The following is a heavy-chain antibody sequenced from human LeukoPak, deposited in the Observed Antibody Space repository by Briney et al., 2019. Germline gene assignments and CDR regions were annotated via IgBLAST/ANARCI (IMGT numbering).Heavy chain of an antibody. V-gene: IGHV4-59*08. CDR1: GGSISSYY. CDR2: IYYSGIT. Sequence: SETLSLTCTVSGGSISSYYWSWIRQPPGKGLEWIGYIYYSGITNYNPSLKSRVTISVDTSKNQFSLKLSSVTAADTAIYYCVRHLGYCSSAGCYPWFDPWGQGTLVTVSS. J-gene: IGHJ5*02. D-gene: IGHD2-2*01. CDR3: VRHLGYCSSAGCYPWFDP.